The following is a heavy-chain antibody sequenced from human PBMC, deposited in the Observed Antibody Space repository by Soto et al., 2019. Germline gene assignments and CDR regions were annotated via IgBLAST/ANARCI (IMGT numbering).Heavy chain of an antibody. Sequence: PSETLSLTCTVSGGSMNSYYWSWIRQPPGKGLEWIGFIYYSGSTKYNPSLRSRVSISRDTSKNQFSLKLTSVTAADTAVYYCARSGGGSGWLGGQGTLVTVSS. D-gene: IGHD6-19*01. CDR1: GGSMNSYY. CDR2: IYYSGST. CDR3: ARSGGGSGWL. J-gene: IGHJ4*02. V-gene: IGHV4-59*01.